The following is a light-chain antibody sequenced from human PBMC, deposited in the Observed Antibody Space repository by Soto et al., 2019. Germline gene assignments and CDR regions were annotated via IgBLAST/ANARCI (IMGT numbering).Light chain of an antibody. Sequence: QLVLTQPPSVSGAPGQRVTISCTGNSSNIGAGYDVHWYQQLPGTAPKLLVYGDSNRPSGVPDRFSGSKSGTSASLAITGLQAEDEAHYYCQSYDSSLSGGVVFGGGTKLTVL. V-gene: IGLV1-40*01. CDR2: GDS. CDR3: QSYDSSLSGGVV. J-gene: IGLJ2*01. CDR1: SSNIGAGYD.